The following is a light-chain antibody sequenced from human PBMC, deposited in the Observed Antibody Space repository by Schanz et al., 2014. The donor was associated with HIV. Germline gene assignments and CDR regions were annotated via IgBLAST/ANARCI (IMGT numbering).Light chain of an antibody. J-gene: IGKJ1*01. V-gene: IGKV1-9*01. CDR2: AAS. CDR1: QDISTY. Sequence: DIQLSQSPSFLSASVGDRVTVTCRASQDISTYLAWYQQKPGKAPNLLIYAASTLHTGVPLRFSGSGSGTQFTLTISSLQPDDSATYYCQQYNTYWTFGQGTKVEIK. CDR3: QQYNTYWT.